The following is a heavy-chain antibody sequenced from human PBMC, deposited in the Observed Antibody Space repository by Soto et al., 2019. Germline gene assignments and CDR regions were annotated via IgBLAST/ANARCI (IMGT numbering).Heavy chain of an antibody. V-gene: IGHV3-23*01. Sequence: GSLRLSCVASTFTFTSYAMTWVRQAPGEGLEWVSAISGSGGTTYYAESVKGRCSISRDNSKNTLYLHLNSLRVEDTAIYYCPTTSGRRIAADLVSWCPGALVTVSS. J-gene: IGHJ4*02. D-gene: IGHD6-13*01. CDR3: PTTSGRRIAADLVS. CDR1: TFTFTSYA. CDR2: ISGSGGTT.